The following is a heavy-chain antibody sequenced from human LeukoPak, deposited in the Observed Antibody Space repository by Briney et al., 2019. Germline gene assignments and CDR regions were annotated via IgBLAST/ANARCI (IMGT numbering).Heavy chain of an antibody. D-gene: IGHD3-10*01. Sequence: PSETLSLTCTVSGGSISSYYWSWIRQPPGGGRGGLGYIYYSGSTNYNPSLKSRVTISVDTSKNQFSLKLSSVTAADTAVYYCARAPGGSGSYYFDYWGQGTLVTVSS. J-gene: IGHJ4*02. CDR2: IYYSGST. CDR3: ARAPGGSGSYYFDY. CDR1: GGSISSYY. V-gene: IGHV4-59*01.